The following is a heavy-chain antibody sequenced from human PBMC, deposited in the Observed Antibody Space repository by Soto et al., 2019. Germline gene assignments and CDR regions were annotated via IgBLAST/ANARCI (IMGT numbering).Heavy chain of an antibody. CDR3: ATRGTQGRWLEFADY. J-gene: IGHJ4*02. CDR2: IIPISGRT. CDR1: GGTFSSLG. V-gene: IGHV1-69*01. D-gene: IGHD5-12*01. Sequence: QVQLLQSGAEVQRPGSSVKVSCEASGGTFSSLGFTWVRQAPGQGLEWMGGIIPISGRTTFAQKFQGRVTITADESTRATYMELTTLTSDDTAMYYCATRGTQGRWLEFADYWGQGTLVTVSS.